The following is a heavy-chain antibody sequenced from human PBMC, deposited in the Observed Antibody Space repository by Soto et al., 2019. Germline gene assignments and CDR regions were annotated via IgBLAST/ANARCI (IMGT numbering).Heavy chain of an antibody. J-gene: IGHJ6*02. D-gene: IGHD6-13*01. V-gene: IGHV1-69*06. Sequence: SVKVSCKASGGTFSSYAISWVRQAPGQGLEWMGGIIPIFGTANYAQKFQGRVTITADKSTSTAYMELSSLRSEDTAVYYCARVNGSSSWYDYYYGMDVWGQGTTVTAP. CDR3: ARVNGSSSWYDYYYGMDV. CDR2: IIPIFGTA. CDR1: GGTFSSYA.